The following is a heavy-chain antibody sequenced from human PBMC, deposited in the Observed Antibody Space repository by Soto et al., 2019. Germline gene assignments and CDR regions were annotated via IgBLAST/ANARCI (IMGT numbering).Heavy chain of an antibody. D-gene: IGHD5-18*01. Sequence: PSETLSLTCAVYGGSFSGYYWSWIRQPPGKGLEWIGEINHSGSTNYNPSLKSRVTISVDTSKNQFSLKLSSVTAADTAVYYCARDVGYSYGLDYYYYGMDVWGQGTTVTVSS. CDR2: INHSGST. V-gene: IGHV4-34*01. J-gene: IGHJ6*02. CDR3: ARDVGYSYGLDYYYYGMDV. CDR1: GGSFSGYY.